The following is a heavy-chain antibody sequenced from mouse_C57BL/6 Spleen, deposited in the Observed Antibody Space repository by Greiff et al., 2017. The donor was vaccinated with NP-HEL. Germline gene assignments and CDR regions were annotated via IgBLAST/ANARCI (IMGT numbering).Heavy chain of an antibody. V-gene: IGHV2-6-1*01. CDR3: ARQGTTVVGAMDY. CDR1: GFSLTSYG. Sequence: QVQLQQSGPGLVAPSQSLSITCTVSGFSLTSYGVHWVRQPPGKGLEWLVVIWSDGSTTYNSALKSRLSISKDNSKSQVFLKMNSLQTDDTAMYYCARQGTTVVGAMDYWGQGTSVTVSS. J-gene: IGHJ4*01. CDR2: IWSDGST. D-gene: IGHD1-1*01.